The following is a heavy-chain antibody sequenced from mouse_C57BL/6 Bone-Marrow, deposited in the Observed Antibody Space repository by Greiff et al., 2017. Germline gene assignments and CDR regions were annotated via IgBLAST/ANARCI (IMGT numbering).Heavy chain of an antibody. CDR1: GYTFTSYG. CDR3: ARAGYYGSSYGWYFDV. CDR2: IYPRSGNT. J-gene: IGHJ1*03. V-gene: IGHV1-81*01. Sequence: VKLLESGAELARPGASVKLSCKASGYTFTSYGISWVKQRTGQGLEWIGEIYPRSGNTYYNEKFKGKATLTADKSSSTAYMELRSLTSEDSAVYFWARAGYYGSSYGWYFDVWGTGTTVTVSS. D-gene: IGHD1-1*01.